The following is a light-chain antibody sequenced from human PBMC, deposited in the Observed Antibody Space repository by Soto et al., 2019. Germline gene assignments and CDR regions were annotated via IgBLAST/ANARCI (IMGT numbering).Light chain of an antibody. CDR3: EQAYSTPVT. CDR2: GAF. J-gene: IGKJ5*01. Sequence: DIQMTQSPSSLSASVGDRVTVTCRTSQKINNYLNWYQQKPGKAPKLLIYGAFSVQSGVPLRFSGSGSGTEFTLTISRLQPKEFAIYYCEQAYSTPVTFGQGTRLVVK. CDR1: QKINNY. V-gene: IGKV1-39*01.